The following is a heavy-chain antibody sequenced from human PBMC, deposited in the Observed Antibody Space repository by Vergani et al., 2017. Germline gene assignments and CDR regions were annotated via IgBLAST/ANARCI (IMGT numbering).Heavy chain of an antibody. V-gene: IGHV3-20*01. D-gene: IGHD6-6*01. CDR3: AREQQLDHYYYYMDV. Sequence: EVQLVESGGGLVQPGRSLRLSCAASGFTFDDYGMSWVRQAPGKGLEWVSGINWNGGSTGYADSVKGRFTISRDNAKNSLYLQMNSLRAEDTALYHCAREQQLDHYYYYMDVWGKGTTVTVSS. CDR1: GFTFDDYG. J-gene: IGHJ6*03. CDR2: INWNGGST.